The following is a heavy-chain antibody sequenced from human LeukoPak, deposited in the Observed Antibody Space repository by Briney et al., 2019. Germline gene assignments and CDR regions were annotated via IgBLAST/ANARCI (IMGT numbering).Heavy chain of an antibody. Sequence: GGSLRLSCVASGFTFSSNGMHWVRQAPGKGLEWVTFIQYDGSKKYYADSVKGRFTISRDNSKNTLYLEMNSLRAEDTAVYYCAKDLGSYYGYWGQGILVTVSS. CDR3: AKDLGSYYGY. CDR2: IQYDGSKK. J-gene: IGHJ4*02. D-gene: IGHD3-10*01. CDR1: GFTFSSNG. V-gene: IGHV3-30*02.